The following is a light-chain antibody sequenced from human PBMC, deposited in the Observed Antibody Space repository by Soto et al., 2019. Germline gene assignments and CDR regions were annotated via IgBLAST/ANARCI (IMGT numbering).Light chain of an antibody. CDR1: QSVSSY. CDR3: QQYSIWRT. Sequence: EMKLIQSPATLSLYPGERATLSCRASQSVSSYLAWYQQKPGQAPRLLIYGASTRATGIPARFSGSGSGTELTLTISSLQSEDFAVYYCQQYSIWRTFGQGTKVDIK. J-gene: IGKJ1*01. CDR2: GAS. V-gene: IGKV3-15*01.